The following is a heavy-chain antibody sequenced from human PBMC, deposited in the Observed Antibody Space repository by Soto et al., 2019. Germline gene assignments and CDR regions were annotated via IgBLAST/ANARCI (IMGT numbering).Heavy chain of an antibody. V-gene: IGHV3-33*01. J-gene: IGHJ4*02. D-gene: IGHD6-19*01. CDR3: ARGLYSSGWVPDY. Sequence: QVQLVESGGGVVQPGRSLRLSCAASGFTFSSYGMHWVRQAPGKGLEWVAVIWYDGSNKYYADSVKGRFTISRDNSKNTLYLQMNSRRAEDTEVYYCARGLYSSGWVPDYWGQGTLVTVSS. CDR2: IWYDGSNK. CDR1: GFTFSSYG.